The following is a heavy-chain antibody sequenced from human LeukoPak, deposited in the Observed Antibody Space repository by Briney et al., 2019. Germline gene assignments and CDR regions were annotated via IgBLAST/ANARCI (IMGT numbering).Heavy chain of an antibody. CDR2: IIPILGIA. J-gene: IGHJ6*02. CDR1: GGAFSSYA. CDR3: ASTIAAVNYYGMDV. D-gene: IGHD6-13*01. V-gene: IGHV1-69*04. Sequence: SVKVSCKAPGGAFSSYAISWVRQAPGQGLEWMGRIIPILGIANYAQKFQGRVTITADKSTSTAYMELSSLRSEDTAVYYCASTIAAVNYYGMDVWGQGTTVTVSS.